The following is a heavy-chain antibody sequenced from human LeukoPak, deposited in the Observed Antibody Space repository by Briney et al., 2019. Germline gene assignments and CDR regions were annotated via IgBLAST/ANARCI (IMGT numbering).Heavy chain of an antibody. CDR1: GFTFSSYT. D-gene: IGHD4-17*01. CDR3: ATGAPLTTHGSLDF. J-gene: IGHJ3*01. Sequence: GGSLRLSCAASGFTFSSYTMNWVRQAPGKELEWVSSITSSSDYMYYADSVKGRFTISRDNAKNSLYLQMHSLRADDTAVYYCATGAPLTTHGSLDFWGQGTMVTVSS. V-gene: IGHV3-21*01. CDR2: ITSSSDYM.